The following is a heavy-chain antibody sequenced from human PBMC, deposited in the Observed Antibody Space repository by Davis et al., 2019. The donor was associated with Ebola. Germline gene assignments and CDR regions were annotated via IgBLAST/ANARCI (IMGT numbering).Heavy chain of an antibody. CDR3: ARDRRWRYQLLSIRGHYYYGMDV. J-gene: IGHJ6*02. Sequence: GESLKISCAASGFTFSSYWMSWVRQAPGKGLEWVANIKQDGSEKYYVDSVKGRFTISRDNAKNSLYLQMNSLIAEDTAVYYCARDRRWRYQLLSIRGHYYYGMDVWGQGTTVTVSS. D-gene: IGHD2-2*01. CDR2: IKQDGSEK. V-gene: IGHV3-7*03. CDR1: GFTFSSYW.